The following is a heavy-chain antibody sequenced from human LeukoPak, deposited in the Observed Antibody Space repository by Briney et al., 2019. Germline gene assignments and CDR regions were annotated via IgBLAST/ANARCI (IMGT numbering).Heavy chain of an antibody. J-gene: IGHJ4*02. D-gene: IGHD6-6*01. Sequence: SETLSLTCAVYGGSFSGYYWSWIRQPPGKGLEWIGYIYYSGSTNYNPSLKSRVTISVDTSKNQFSLKLSSVTAADTAVYYCARSEISYYFDYWGQGTLVTVSS. CDR1: GGSFSGYY. CDR3: ARSEISYYFDY. V-gene: IGHV4-59*01. CDR2: IYYSGST.